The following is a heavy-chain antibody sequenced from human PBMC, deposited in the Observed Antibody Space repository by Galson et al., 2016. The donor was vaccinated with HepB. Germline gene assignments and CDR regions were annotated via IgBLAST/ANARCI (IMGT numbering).Heavy chain of an antibody. Sequence: SETLSLTCTASGGSISSYYWSWIRQPPGKGLEWIGYIYYSGSTNYNPSLKSRVTISVDTSKNQFSLKLSSVTAADTAVYYCARRRGGDAFDIWGQGTMVTVSS. D-gene: IGHD2-15*01. V-gene: IGHV4-59*08. CDR1: GGSISSYY. J-gene: IGHJ3*02. CDR2: IYYSGST. CDR3: ARRRGGDAFDI.